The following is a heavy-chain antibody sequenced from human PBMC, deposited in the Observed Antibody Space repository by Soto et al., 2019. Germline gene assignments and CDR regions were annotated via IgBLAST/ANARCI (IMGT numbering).Heavy chain of an antibody. CDR2: IIPIFGTA. D-gene: IGHD6-13*01. J-gene: IGHJ6*02. V-gene: IGHV1-69*13. CDR3: ARCRGSSSWPTYYYYGMDV. Sequence: SVKVSCKASGGTFSSYAISWVRQAPGQGLEWMGGIIPIFGTANYAQKFQGRVTITADESTSTAYMELSSLRSEDTAVYYCARCRGSSSWPTYYYYGMDVWGQGTTVTV. CDR1: GGTFSSYA.